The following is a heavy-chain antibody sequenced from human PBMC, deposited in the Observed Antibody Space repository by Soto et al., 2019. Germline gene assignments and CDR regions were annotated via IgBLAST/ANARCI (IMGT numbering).Heavy chain of an antibody. J-gene: IGHJ4*02. CDR2: IYYSGST. V-gene: IGHV4-30-4*01. CDR1: GGSISSGDYY. Sequence: QVQLQESSPGLVKPSQTLSLTCTVSGGSISSGDYYWRWIRQPPEKGLEWIGYIYYSGSTYYNPSLKSRVTISVDTSKNQFSLKLSYVTAADTAVYYCASGGAVVGAAPFDYWGQGTLVTVSS. CDR3: ASGGAVVGAAPFDY. D-gene: IGHD2-15*01.